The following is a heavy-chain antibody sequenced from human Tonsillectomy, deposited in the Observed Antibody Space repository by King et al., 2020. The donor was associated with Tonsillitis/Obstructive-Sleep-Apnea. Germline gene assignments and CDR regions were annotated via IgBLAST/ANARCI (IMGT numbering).Heavy chain of an antibody. CDR3: AKGGGGYLDYYYYMDV. D-gene: IGHD1-26*01. Sequence: VQLVESGGNLVQPGRSLRLSCAASGFIFDDYAMHWVRQAPGKGLEWVSGISWNSGSIGYADSVKGRFTISRDNAKNSLYLQMNSLRVEDTALYYCAKGGGGYLDYYYYMDVWGKGTTVTVSS. CDR1: GFIFDDYA. CDR2: ISWNSGSI. J-gene: IGHJ6*03. V-gene: IGHV3-9*01.